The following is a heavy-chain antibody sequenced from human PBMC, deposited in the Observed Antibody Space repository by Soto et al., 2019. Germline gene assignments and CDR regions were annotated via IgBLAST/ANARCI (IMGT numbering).Heavy chain of an antibody. V-gene: IGHV3-33*01. CDR3: ARDRGLSQGFDY. CDR1: GFTFSSYF. J-gene: IGHJ4*02. CDR2: IWYDGSNK. Sequence: GGSLRLSCAASGFTFSSYFMHWVRQAPGKGLEWVAVIWYDGSNKYYADSVKGRFTISRDNSKNTLYLQMNSLRAEDTAVYYCARDRGLSQGFDYWGQGTLVTVSS.